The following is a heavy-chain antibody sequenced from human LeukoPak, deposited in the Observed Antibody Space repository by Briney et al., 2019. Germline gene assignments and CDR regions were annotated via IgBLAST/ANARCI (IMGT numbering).Heavy chain of an antibody. CDR1: GYTFTRYY. CDR3: AREGEAYFISVDY. Sequence: SVNVSCKASGYTFTRYYMHGVGRAAGQGGGWMGWINPYSGGTNYAQKFQGRVTMTRDTSISTAYMELSRLRSDDTAVYYCAREGEAYFISVDYWGQGTLVTVSS. V-gene: IGHV1-2*02. D-gene: IGHD2-21*01. CDR2: INPYSGGT. J-gene: IGHJ4*02.